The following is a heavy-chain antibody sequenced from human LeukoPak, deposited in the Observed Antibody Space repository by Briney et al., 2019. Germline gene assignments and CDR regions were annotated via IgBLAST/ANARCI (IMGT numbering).Heavy chain of an antibody. V-gene: IGHV1-46*01. CDR1: GYTFTSYY. J-gene: IGHJ4*02. CDR3: ARRTRLGYCTNGVCPYYFDY. Sequence: GASAKVSCKASGYTFTSYYMHWVRQAPGQGLERMGIINPSGGSTSYAQKFQGRVTMTRDTSTSTVYMELSSLRSEDTAVYYCARRTRLGYCTNGVCPYYFDYWGQGTLVTVSS. D-gene: IGHD2-8*01. CDR2: INPSGGST.